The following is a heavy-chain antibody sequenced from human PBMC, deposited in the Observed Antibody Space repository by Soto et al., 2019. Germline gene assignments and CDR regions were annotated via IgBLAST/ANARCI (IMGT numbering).Heavy chain of an antibody. D-gene: IGHD3-3*01. CDR1: GFTFSSYA. CDR2: ISGSGGST. J-gene: IGHJ6*02. CDR3: AKDPAQNFGVVANYYYYYGMDV. Sequence: GGSLRLSCAASGFTFSSYAMRWVRQAPGKGLEWVSAISGSGGSTYYADSVKGRFTISRDNSKNTLYLQMNSLRAEDTAVYYCAKDPAQNFGVVANYYYYYGMDVWGQGTTVTVSS. V-gene: IGHV3-23*01.